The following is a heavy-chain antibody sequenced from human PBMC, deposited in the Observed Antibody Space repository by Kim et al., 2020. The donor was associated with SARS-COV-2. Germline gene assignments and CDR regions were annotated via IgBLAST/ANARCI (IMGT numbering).Heavy chain of an antibody. Sequence: YSDSVKGRFTISRANAKNTVYLQMNSLRAEDTGVYYCARPPKTVVADPFQHWGQGTLVTVSS. D-gene: IGHD5-12*01. J-gene: IGHJ1*01. V-gene: IGHV3-74*01. CDR3: ARPPKTVVADPFQH.